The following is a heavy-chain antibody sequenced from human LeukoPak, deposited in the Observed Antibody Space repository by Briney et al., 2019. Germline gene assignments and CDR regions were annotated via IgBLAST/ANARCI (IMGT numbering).Heavy chain of an antibody. Sequence: GGSLRLSCAASGFTFSNYAMSWVRQAPGKGLEWVSGITGLCTGTDYADSVNGRFTISKDNSRNRLHLHVDSLRAEDTAIYYCAKDPGGKDYLVMFYFDYWGQGTLVTVSS. V-gene: IGHV3-23*01. CDR2: ITGLCTGT. CDR3: AKDPGGKDYLVMFYFDY. D-gene: IGHD2-15*01. CDR1: GFTFSNYA. J-gene: IGHJ4*02.